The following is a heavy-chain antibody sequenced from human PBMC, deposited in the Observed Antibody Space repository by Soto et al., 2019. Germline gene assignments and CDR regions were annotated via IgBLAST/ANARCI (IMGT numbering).Heavy chain of an antibody. Sequence: ASVKVSCKASGYTFTSYYMHWVRQAPGQGLEWMGIINPSGGSTSYAQKFQGRVTMTRDTSTSTVYMELSSLRSEDTAVYYCARDPLSGWTDNYYYGMTVWGLGTTVTVSS. V-gene: IGHV1-46*01. CDR1: GYTFTSYY. J-gene: IGHJ6*02. CDR2: INPSGGST. D-gene: IGHD6-19*01. CDR3: ARDPLSGWTDNYYYGMTV.